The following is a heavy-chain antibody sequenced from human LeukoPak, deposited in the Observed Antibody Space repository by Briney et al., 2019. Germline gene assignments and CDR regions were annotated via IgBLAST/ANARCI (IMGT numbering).Heavy chain of an antibody. CDR1: GYTFTGYY. Sequence: ASVKVSCKASGYTFTGYYMHWVRQAPGQGLEWMGWINPNSGGTNYAQKFQGRVTMTRDTSISTAYMELSRLRSDDTAVYYCASQAAGPNGVYYYMDVWGKGTTVTVSS. D-gene: IGHD6-13*01. CDR2: INPNSGGT. V-gene: IGHV1-2*02. J-gene: IGHJ6*03. CDR3: ASQAAGPNGVYYYMDV.